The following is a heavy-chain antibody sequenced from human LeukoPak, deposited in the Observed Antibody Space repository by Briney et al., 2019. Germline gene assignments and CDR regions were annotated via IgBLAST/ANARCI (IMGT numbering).Heavy chain of an antibody. CDR3: ARSGKNSGSPIAFDY. CDR2: IKRKTDSGTT. Sequence: PGGSLRLSCAASGFTFTNAWMSWVRQAPGKGLEWVGLIKRKTDSGTTDYAAPVKGRFTISRDDSKNTLYLQMNSLRAEDTAVYYCARSGKNSGSPIAFDYWGQGTLVTVSS. CDR1: GFTFTNAW. J-gene: IGHJ4*02. V-gene: IGHV3-15*01. D-gene: IGHD1-26*01.